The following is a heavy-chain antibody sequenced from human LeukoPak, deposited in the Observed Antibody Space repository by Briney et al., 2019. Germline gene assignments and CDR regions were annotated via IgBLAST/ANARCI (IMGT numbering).Heavy chain of an antibody. Sequence: PSETLSLTCAVYGGSFSGYYWSWIRQPPGKGLEWIGEINHSGSTNYNPSLKSRVTISVDTSKNQFSLKLSSVTAADTAVYYCARRGSIVVVPAASDYWSQGTLVTVSS. J-gene: IGHJ4*02. V-gene: IGHV4-34*01. CDR3: ARRGSIVVVPAASDY. D-gene: IGHD2-2*01. CDR1: GGSFSGYY. CDR2: INHSGST.